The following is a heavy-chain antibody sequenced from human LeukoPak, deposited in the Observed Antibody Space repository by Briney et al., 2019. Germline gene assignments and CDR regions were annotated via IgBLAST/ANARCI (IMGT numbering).Heavy chain of an antibody. D-gene: IGHD2-2*02. CDR3: ARGTCSSTSCYMWYFDL. CDR1: GGSFSGYY. Sequence: SETLSLTCAVYGGSFSGYYWSWIRQPPGKGLEWIGEINHSGSTNYNPSLKSRVTISVDTSMSQFSLKLSSVTAADTAVYYCARGTCSSTSCYMWYFDLWGRGTLVTVSS. V-gene: IGHV4-34*01. CDR2: INHSGST. J-gene: IGHJ2*01.